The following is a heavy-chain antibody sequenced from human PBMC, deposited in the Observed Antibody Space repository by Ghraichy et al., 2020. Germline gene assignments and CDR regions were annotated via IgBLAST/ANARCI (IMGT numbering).Heavy chain of an antibody. Sequence: ASVKVSCKASGYTFTSYGISWVRQAPGQGLEWMGWISAYNGNTNYAQKLQGRVTMTTDTSTSTAYMELRSLRSDDTAVYYCARDRDYGGNSVAPDPDYWGQGTLVTVSS. CDR2: ISAYNGNT. CDR3: ARDRDYGGNSVAPDPDY. D-gene: IGHD4-23*01. V-gene: IGHV1-18*01. CDR1: GYTFTSYG. J-gene: IGHJ4*02.